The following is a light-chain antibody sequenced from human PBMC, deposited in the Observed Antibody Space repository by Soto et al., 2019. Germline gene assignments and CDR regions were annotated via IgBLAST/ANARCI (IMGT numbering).Light chain of an antibody. CDR1: SSNIGRDT. CDR2: DNN. CDR3: GTWDSSLSVV. J-gene: IGLJ2*01. V-gene: IGLV1-51*01. Sequence: QSVLTQPPSVSGTPGLRVTISCSGGSSNIGRDTVNWYQQLPGTAPKLLIYDNNKRPSGIPDRFSGSKSGTSATLGITGLQTGDEADYYCGTWDSSLSVVFGGGTKLTVL.